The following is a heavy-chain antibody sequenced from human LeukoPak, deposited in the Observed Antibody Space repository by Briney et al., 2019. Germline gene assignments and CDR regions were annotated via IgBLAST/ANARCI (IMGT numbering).Heavy chain of an antibody. V-gene: IGHV1-46*01. D-gene: IGHD3-10*01. CDR2: INPNGGST. J-gene: IGHJ5*02. CDR3: ARAWDYYGSGSYIPSNWFDP. CDR1: GYTFTSYY. Sequence: ASVKVSCKASGYTFTSYYMHWVPHAPGQGLEWMGIINPNGGSTSYAETFERRVTMPRDISTSTLYVALRRLRSGHTAVYYCARAWDYYGSGSYIPSNWFDPWGQGTLVTVSS.